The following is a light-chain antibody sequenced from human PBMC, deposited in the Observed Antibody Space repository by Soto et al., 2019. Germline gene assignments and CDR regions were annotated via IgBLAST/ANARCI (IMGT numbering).Light chain of an antibody. CDR1: ETIPSSY. CDR2: GAS. CDR3: HQYGGAFIT. V-gene: IGKV3-20*01. Sequence: EIGVTQSPGTLSLSPGERATLSCRTTETIPSSYLAWYQQTPGQAPTLVIYGASNRATGVPDRFSGSGSETDFTLTISRLEPEDFAVYYCHQYGGAFITFGPGTKV. J-gene: IGKJ3*01.